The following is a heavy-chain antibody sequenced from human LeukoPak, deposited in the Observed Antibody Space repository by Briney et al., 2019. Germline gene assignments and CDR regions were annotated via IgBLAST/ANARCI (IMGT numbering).Heavy chain of an antibody. CDR3: ARDGRHYYGSGSYYLDWFDP. CDR1: GFTFSDYY. V-gene: IGHV3-11*01. J-gene: IGHJ5*02. Sequence: GGSLRLSCAASGFTFSDYYMSWIRQAPGKGLEWVSYISSSGSTIYYADSVKGRFTISRDNAKNSLYLQMNSLRAEDTAFYHCARDGRHYYGSGSYYLDWFDPWGQGTLVTVSS. D-gene: IGHD3-10*01. CDR2: ISSSGSTI.